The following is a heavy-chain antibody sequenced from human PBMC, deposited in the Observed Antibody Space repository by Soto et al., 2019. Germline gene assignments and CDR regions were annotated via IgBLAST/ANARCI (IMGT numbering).Heavy chain of an antibody. V-gene: IGHV1-18*01. CDR2: INTYNGNT. Sequence: ASVKVSCKASGYTFTNYGISWVRQAPGQGLEWMGWINTYNGNTNHAQKLQGRVTMTTDTSTSTAYMELRSLRSVTAADTAVYYCARFFDSWGQGTLVTV. CDR3: ARFFDS. J-gene: IGHJ4*02. CDR1: GYTFTNYG.